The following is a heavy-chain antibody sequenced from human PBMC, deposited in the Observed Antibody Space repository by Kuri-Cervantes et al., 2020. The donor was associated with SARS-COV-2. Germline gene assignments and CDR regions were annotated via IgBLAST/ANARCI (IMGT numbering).Heavy chain of an antibody. D-gene: IGHD2-2*02. J-gene: IGHJ3*02. CDR2: IYYSGST. Sequence: ESLKISCTVSGGSISSYYWSWIRQPPGKGLEWIGYIYYSGSTNYNPSLKSRVTISVDTSKNQFSLKLSSVTAADTAVYYCARDPIPPDAFDIWGQGTMVTVSS. CDR1: GGSISSYY. V-gene: IGHV4-59*12. CDR3: ARDPIPPDAFDI.